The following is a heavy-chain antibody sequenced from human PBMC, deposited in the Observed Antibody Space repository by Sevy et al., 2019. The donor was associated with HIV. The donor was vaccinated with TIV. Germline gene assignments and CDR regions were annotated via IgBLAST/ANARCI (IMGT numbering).Heavy chain of an antibody. CDR3: ARAEVDTAIEGFDY. Sequence: ASVKVSCKASGYTFTRYSMNWVRQAPGQGLEWIGWINTNTGNPTYSQAFPERFVFSFDTTVSTAYLKIRSLKAEDTAVYYCARAEVDTAIEGFDYWGQGSLVTVSS. CDR2: INTNTGNP. V-gene: IGHV7-4-1*02. J-gene: IGHJ4*02. D-gene: IGHD5-18*01. CDR1: GYTFTRYS.